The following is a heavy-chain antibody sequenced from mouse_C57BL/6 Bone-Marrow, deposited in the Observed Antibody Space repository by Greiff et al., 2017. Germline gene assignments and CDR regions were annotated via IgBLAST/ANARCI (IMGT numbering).Heavy chain of an antibody. CDR3: AREDNSGYVTYYAMDY. CDR2: IFPGSGST. J-gene: IGHJ4*01. Sequence: QVQLQQSGPELVKPGASVKISCKASGYTFTYYYINWVKQRPGQGLEWIGWIFPGSGSTYYNEKFKGKATLTVDKSSSTAYMLLSSLTSEDSAVYFCAREDNSGYVTYYAMDYWGQGTSVTVSS. V-gene: IGHV1-75*01. D-gene: IGHD3-2*02. CDR1: GYTFTYYY.